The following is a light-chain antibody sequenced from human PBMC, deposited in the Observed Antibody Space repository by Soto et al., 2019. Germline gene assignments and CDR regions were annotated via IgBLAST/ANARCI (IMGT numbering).Light chain of an antibody. Sequence: QSALTQPPSASGSPGQSVAISCTGTSRDVGGQNYVSWYQQHPGKAPKLIIYAVSNRPSGVPDRFSGSKSGNTASLTISGLRAEDEADYYCCSHAGNNNYVFGTGTKVTDL. J-gene: IGLJ1*01. CDR3: CSHAGNNNYV. CDR2: AVS. V-gene: IGLV2-8*01. CDR1: SRDVGGQNY.